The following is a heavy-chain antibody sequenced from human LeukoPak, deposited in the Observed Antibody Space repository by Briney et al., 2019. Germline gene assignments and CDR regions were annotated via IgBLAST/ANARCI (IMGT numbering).Heavy chain of an antibody. Sequence: GGSLRLSCEASGSTLSNYWITWVRQAPGKGLEWVANIKPDGREKYYMPSVKGRFTISRDSAKNSFYLQMNSLRAEDTAVYYCATMPSNVFEYWGQGTLVTVSS. CDR3: ATMPSNVFEY. CDR1: GSTLSNYW. CDR2: IKPDGREK. J-gene: IGHJ4*02. V-gene: IGHV3-7*03. D-gene: IGHD2-2*01.